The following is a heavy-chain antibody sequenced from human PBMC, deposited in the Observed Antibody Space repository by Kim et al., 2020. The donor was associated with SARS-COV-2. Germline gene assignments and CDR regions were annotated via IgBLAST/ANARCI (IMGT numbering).Heavy chain of an antibody. CDR1: GFTFSSYG. CDR3: ARPWMDYDILTGYSGWFDS. D-gene: IGHD3-9*01. V-gene: IGHV3-33*05. CDR2: ISYDGSNK. Sequence: GGSLRLSCAASGFTFSSYGMHWVHQAPGKGLEWVAVISYDGSNKYYADSVKGRFTISRDNSKNTLYLQMNSLRAEDTAVYYCARPWMDYDILTGYSGWFDSWGQGTLVTVSS. J-gene: IGHJ5*01.